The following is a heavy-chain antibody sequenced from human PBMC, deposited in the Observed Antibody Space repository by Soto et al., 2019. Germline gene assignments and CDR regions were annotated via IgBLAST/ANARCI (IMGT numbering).Heavy chain of an antibody. CDR1: GFTFSSYG. D-gene: IGHD2-15*01. Sequence: QVQLVESGGGVVQPGRSLRLSCAASGFTFSSYGMHWVRQAPGKGLEWVAVISYDGSNKYYADSVKGRFTISRDNSKNTLYLKMNSLRAEDTAVYYCAKGSCSGGSCYGDGVGYWGQGTLVTVSS. V-gene: IGHV3-30*18. J-gene: IGHJ4*02. CDR3: AKGSCSGGSCYGDGVGY. CDR2: ISYDGSNK.